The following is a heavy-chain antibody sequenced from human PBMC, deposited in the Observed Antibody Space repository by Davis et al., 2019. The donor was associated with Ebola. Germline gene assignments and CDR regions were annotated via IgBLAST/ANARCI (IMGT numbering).Heavy chain of an antibody. CDR1: GYTFTSYG. J-gene: IGHJ6*04. D-gene: IGHD3-10*01. V-gene: IGHV1-18*01. CDR3: ASGSGSDTRLWFGELGPHYYYYYGMDV. CDR2: ISGYNGNT. Sequence: AASVKVSCKASGYTFTSYGISWVRQGPGQGLEWMGWISGYNGNTNYAQKLQGRVTMTTDTSTNTAYLELRSLRSDDTAVYYCASGSGSDTRLWFGELGPHYYYYYGMDVWGKGTTVTVSS.